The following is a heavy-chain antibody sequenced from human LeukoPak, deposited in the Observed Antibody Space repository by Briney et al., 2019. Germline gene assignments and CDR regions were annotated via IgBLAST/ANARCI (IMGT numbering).Heavy chain of an antibody. Sequence: PGGSLRLSCAASGFTVSSNHMSWVRQGPGQGLEWASIIYSSGTTYYADSVKGRFTISRDNSKNMLYLQMNSLRAEDTAVYYCGSSGTDTRFDYWGQGTLVTVSS. J-gene: IGHJ4*02. D-gene: IGHD3-10*01. V-gene: IGHV3-53*01. CDR1: GFTVSSNH. CDR3: GSSGTDTRFDY. CDR2: IYSSGTT.